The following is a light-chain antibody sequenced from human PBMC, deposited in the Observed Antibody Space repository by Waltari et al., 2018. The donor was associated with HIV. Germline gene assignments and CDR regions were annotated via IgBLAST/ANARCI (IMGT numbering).Light chain of an antibody. Sequence: DIQMTQSPSSLSASVGARITITCRASQAIKSDLGWYQQKPGRAPTRLIYSTSTLHTGVPARFRGSGSGRVFALSIDGLLPEDIGSYFCLQHNAFPRTFGQGTKIEI. CDR1: QAIKSD. CDR2: STS. V-gene: IGKV1-17*01. CDR3: LQHNAFPRT. J-gene: IGKJ1*01.